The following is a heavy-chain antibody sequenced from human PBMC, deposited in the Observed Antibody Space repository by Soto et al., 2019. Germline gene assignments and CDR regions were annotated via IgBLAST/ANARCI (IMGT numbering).Heavy chain of an antibody. J-gene: IGHJ4*02. Sequence: SLRLSCGASGLTFSSYGMHLVRQAPGKGLEWVSQISIGSSSIYYADSVKGRFTVSRDNAQNSLSLQMNSLRVEDTGIYYCARDKDWAFENWGQGTLVTVSS. D-gene: IGHD3-9*01. CDR3: ARDKDWAFEN. V-gene: IGHV3-48*04. CDR2: ISIGSSSI. CDR1: GLTFSSYG.